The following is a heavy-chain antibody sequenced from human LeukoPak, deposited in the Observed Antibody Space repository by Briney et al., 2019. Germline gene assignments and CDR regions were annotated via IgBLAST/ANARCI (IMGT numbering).Heavy chain of an antibody. CDR2: IKQDGSET. V-gene: IGHV3-7*01. J-gene: IGHJ4*02. CDR3: ARETPRRGETRDGYR. CDR1: GFTFSNYW. Sequence: GGSLRLSCAASGFTFSNYWMNWVRQAPGKGLECLANIKQDGSETYYADSVKGRFTISRDNAKNLLYLQMNSLRAEDTAVYYCARETPRRGETRDGYRWGQGTLVTVSS. D-gene: IGHD5-24*01.